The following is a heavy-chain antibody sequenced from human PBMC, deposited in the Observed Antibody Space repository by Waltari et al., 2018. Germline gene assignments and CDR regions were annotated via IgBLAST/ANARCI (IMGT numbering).Heavy chain of an antibody. D-gene: IGHD6-19*01. CDR1: GFTFSSYE. CDR2: ISSSGSTI. V-gene: IGHV3-48*03. Sequence: EVQLVESGGGLVQPGGSLRLSCAASGFTFSSYEMTWVRQAPGKGLEWVSYISSSGSTIYYADSVKGRFTISRDNAKNSLYLQMNSLRAEDTAVYYCARGPGGGIAVAVSPFDYWGQGTLVTVSS. J-gene: IGHJ4*02. CDR3: ARGPGGGIAVAVSPFDY.